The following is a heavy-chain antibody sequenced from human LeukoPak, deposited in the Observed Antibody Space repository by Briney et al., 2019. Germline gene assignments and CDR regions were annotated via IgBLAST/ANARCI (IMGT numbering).Heavy chain of an antibody. J-gene: IGHJ4*02. CDR1: GFTFSNYW. V-gene: IGHV3-74*01. D-gene: IGHD2-2*03. Sequence: PGGSLRLSCAASGFTFSNYWMHWVRQAPGKGLGWVSRIYIDGSSTNYADSVKGGLTISRDNAKNKLYLQMNSLGAEDTAVYYCARAGYCTRTSCYVDYWGQGTLVTVSS. CDR3: ARAGYCTRTSCYVDY. CDR2: IYIDGSST.